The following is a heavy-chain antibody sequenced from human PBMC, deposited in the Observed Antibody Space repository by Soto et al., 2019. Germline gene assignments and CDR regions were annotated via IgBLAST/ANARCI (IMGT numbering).Heavy chain of an antibody. CDR1: GGSISSYY. CDR2: IYYSGST. CDR3: ARHWTEGILDGYYYYYYMDV. J-gene: IGHJ6*03. D-gene: IGHD3-3*01. V-gene: IGHV4-59*08. Sequence: SETLSLTCTVSGGSISSYYWSWIRQPPGKGLEWIGYIYYSGSTNYNPSLKSRVTISVDTSKNQFSLKLSSVTAADTAVYYCARHWTEGILDGYYYYYYMDVWGKGTTVTVSS.